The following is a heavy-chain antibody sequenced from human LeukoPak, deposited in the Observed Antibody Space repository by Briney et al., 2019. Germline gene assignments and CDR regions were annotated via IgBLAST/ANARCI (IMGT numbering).Heavy chain of an antibody. Sequence: PSETLSLTCTVSGGSISSSSYYWGWIRQPPGKGLEWIGSIYYSGSTYYNPSLKSRVTISVDTSKNQFSLKLSSVTAADTAVYYCARGGVGATLNSTYYYYYGMDVWGQGTTVTVSS. CDR2: IYYSGST. V-gene: IGHV4-39*07. D-gene: IGHD1-26*01. J-gene: IGHJ6*02. CDR1: GGSISSSSYY. CDR3: ARGGVGATLNSTYYYYYGMDV.